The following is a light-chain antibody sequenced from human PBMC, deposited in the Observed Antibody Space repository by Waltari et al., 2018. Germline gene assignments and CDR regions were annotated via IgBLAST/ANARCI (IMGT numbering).Light chain of an antibody. CDR3: SSYAGSNNLGV. J-gene: IGLJ2*01. CDR1: SRDLGGHNY. Sequence: QSALTQPPSASGSPGQSVTIPCTGTSRDLGGHNYVHWYQKQPGKAPKLMIYEVSKRPSGVPDRFSGSKSGNTASLTVSGLQAEDEADYYCSSYAGSNNLGVFGGGTKLTVL. V-gene: IGLV2-8*01. CDR2: EVS.